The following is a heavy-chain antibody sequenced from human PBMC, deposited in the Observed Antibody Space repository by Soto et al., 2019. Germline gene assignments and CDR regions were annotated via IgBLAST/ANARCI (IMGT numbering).Heavy chain of an antibody. CDR1: GINFPNAW. Sequence: EVHLVESGGDLVKTGGCLRLSCAASGINFPNAWMSWVRQAPGEGLEWVGRIKNRVDGGTIDYAAPVRGRFTISRDDSKNTLFLQMNNLEAGYTAVYYCTTDPGDYEDFWGQGTLVTVSS. D-gene: IGHD4-17*01. V-gene: IGHV3-15*01. J-gene: IGHJ4*02. CDR2: IKNRVDGGTI. CDR3: TTDPGDYEDF.